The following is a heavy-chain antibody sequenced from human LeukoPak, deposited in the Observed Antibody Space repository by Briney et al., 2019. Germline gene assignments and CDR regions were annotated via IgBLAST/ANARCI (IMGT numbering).Heavy chain of an antibody. CDR1: GGSISSYH. CDR3: ARLSSAYPSDALDI. J-gene: IGHJ3*02. D-gene: IGHD3-22*01. Sequence: SETLSLTCTVSGGSISSYHWSWIRQPPGKGLDLIGFIYYTGRTQYNTSLQSRVTISLDTAKNQFSLKLSSVTAADTAVFYCARLSSAYPSDALDIWGRGTMVTVSS. V-gene: IGHV4-59*08. CDR2: IYYTGRT.